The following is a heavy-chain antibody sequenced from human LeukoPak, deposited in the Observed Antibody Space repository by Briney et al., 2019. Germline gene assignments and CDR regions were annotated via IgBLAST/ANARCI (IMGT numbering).Heavy chain of an antibody. D-gene: IGHD4-23*01. CDR2: IYYSGST. CDR1: GDSISTSSYY. Sequence: PSETLSLTCSVSGDSISTSSYYWGWIRQPPGKGLEWIGTIYYSGSTYYNPSPTSRVTISVDTSKNQFSLKLSSVTAADTAVYYCASGNYGGNSGYYYYYYMDVWGKGTTVTISS. CDR3: ASGNYGGNSGYYYYYYMDV. J-gene: IGHJ6*03. V-gene: IGHV4-39*07.